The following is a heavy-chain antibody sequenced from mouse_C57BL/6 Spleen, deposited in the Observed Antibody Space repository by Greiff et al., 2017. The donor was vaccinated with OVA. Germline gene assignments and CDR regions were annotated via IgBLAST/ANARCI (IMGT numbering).Heavy chain of an antibody. V-gene: IGHV1-50*01. Sequence: VQLQQPGAELVKPGASVKLSCKASGYTFTSYWMQWVKQRPGQGLEWIGEIDPSDSYTHYNQKFKGKATLTVDPSASTAYMQLSSLTSEDSAVYYCARGGTRYAMDYWGQGTSVTVSS. CDR1: GYTFTSYW. D-gene: IGHD3-3*01. J-gene: IGHJ4*01. CDR2: IDPSDSYT. CDR3: ARGGTRYAMDY.